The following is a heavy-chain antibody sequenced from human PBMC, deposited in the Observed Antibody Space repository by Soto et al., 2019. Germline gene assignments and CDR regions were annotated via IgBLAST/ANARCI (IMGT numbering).Heavy chain of an antibody. D-gene: IGHD3-22*01. J-gene: IGHJ3*02. CDR3: AKDHTVVIRAAFDI. CDR2: ISDSGTGT. CDR1: GFTFSSYA. V-gene: IGHV3-23*01. Sequence: EVQILEAGGGLVQPGGSLRLSCAASGFTFSSYAMYLVRQAPGKGLAWVSGISDSGTGTYYADSVKGRFTISRDNSKNTVYLQMKSLRAEDTAVYYCAKDHTVVIRAAFDIWGQGTIVNVSS.